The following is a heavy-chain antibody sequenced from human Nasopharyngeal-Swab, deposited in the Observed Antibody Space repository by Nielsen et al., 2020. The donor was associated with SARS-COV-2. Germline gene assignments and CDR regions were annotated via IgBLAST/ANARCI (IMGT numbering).Heavy chain of an antibody. V-gene: IGHV4-34*01. D-gene: IGHD3-16*01. CDR3: ARLRRDGRLKSPYYYYYYMDV. J-gene: IGHJ6*03. Sequence: SETLSLTCAVYGGSFSGYYWSWIRQPPGKGLEWIGEINHSGSTNYNPSLKSRVTISVDTSKNQFSLKLSSVTAADTAVYYCARLRRDGRLKSPYYYYYYMDVWGKGTTVTVSS. CDR1: GGSFSGYY. CDR2: INHSGST.